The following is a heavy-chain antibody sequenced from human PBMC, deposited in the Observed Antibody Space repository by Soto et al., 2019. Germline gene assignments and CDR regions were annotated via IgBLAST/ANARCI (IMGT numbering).Heavy chain of an antibody. D-gene: IGHD6-19*01. J-gene: IGHJ3*02. CDR1: GFTYSSYA. CDR3: AKTANGWFSAFDI. V-gene: IGHV3-23*01. Sequence: EVQLLESGGGLVQPGGSLRLSCAASGFTYSSYAMSWVRQAPGKGLEWVSAISGSGGTTYYADSVKGRFTFSRDNSKNTRHLQMNSRRAEDTAVYYCAKTANGWFSAFDIWGQGTMVTVSS. CDR2: ISGSGGTT.